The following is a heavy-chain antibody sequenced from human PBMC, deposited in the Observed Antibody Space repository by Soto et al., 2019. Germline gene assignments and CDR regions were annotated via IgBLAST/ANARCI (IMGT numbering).Heavy chain of an antibody. V-gene: IGHV4-28*01. CDR1: GHSISSSKW. Sequence: QVQLQESGPGLVKPSSTLSLTCAVSGHSISSSKWWGWIRQPPGKGVEWIGYIYYSGATYYNPSLNSRVTMSVDTSKNQFSLKLTSVTAVDTAVYYWARREIQGPIDYWGQGTLVSVSS. CDR2: IYYSGAT. CDR3: ARREIQGPIDY. J-gene: IGHJ4*02. D-gene: IGHD1-26*01.